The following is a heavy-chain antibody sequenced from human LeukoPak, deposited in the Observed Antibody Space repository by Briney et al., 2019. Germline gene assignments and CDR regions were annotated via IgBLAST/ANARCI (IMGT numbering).Heavy chain of an antibody. CDR2: IFYIGST. J-gene: IGHJ5*02. Sequence: SETLSLTCTVSGGSISSYYWSWIRQSPGKGLEWIGYIFYIGSTNYNPSLKSRVTISVDTSKNQFSLKLSSVTAADTAVYYCARSIRFLECRFDPWGQGTLVTVSS. CDR3: ARSIRFLECRFDP. V-gene: IGHV4-59*08. CDR1: GGSISSYY. D-gene: IGHD3-3*01.